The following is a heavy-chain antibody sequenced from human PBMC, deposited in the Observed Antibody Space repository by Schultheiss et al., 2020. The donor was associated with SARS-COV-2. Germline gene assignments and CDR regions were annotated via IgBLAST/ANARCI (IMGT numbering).Heavy chain of an antibody. J-gene: IGHJ5*02. V-gene: IGHV4-59*12. CDR1: GGSISSYY. Sequence: SQTLSLTCTVSGGSISSYYWSWIRQPPGKGLEWIGYIYYSGSTYYNPSLKSRVTISVDTSKNQFSLKLSSVTAADTAVYYCARDRYGSGYSDESERSSWGQGTLVTVSS. D-gene: IGHD3-10*01. CDR3: ARDRYGSGYSDESERSS. CDR2: IYYSGST.